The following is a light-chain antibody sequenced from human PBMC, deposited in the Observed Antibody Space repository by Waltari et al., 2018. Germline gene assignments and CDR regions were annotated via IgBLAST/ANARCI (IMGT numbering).Light chain of an antibody. V-gene: IGKV2-24*01. J-gene: IGKJ2*01. CDR2: QIS. CDR1: QSLVHSDGNTY. CDR3: MQAKQLYT. Sequence: DIVMTQTPLSSPVTLGQPASISCRSSQSLVHSDGNTYLSWLHQRPGQPPRLLIYQISKRCSGVPDRFSGSGAGTDFTLKISRVEAEDVGVYYCMQAKQLYTFGQGTKLEIK.